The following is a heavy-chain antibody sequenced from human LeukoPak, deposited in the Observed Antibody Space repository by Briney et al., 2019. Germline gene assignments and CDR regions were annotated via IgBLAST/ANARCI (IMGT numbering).Heavy chain of an antibody. Sequence: GGSLRLSCAASGFTFSSYGMHWVRQAPGKGLEWVAVIWYDGSNKYYADSVKGRFTISRDNSKNTLYLQMNSLRAEDTAVYYCARTFGSSWYFKYSLYFDYWGQGTLVTVSS. CDR3: ARTFGSSWYFKYSLYFDY. CDR1: GFTFSSYG. V-gene: IGHV3-33*01. CDR2: IWYDGSNK. D-gene: IGHD6-13*01. J-gene: IGHJ4*02.